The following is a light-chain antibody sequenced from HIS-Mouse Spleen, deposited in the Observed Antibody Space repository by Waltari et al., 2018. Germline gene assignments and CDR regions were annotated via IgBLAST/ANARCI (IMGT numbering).Light chain of an antibody. CDR2: KDS. CDR3: QSADSSGTYV. CDR1: ALPKKY. V-gene: IGLV3-25*03. J-gene: IGLJ1*01. Sequence: SYELTQPPSVSVSPGQTARITCSGDALPKKYASWYQQKPGQPPVLVIYKDSERPSGIPERFSGSSSGTTVTLTISGVQAEDEADYYCQSADSSGTYVFGTGTKVTVL.